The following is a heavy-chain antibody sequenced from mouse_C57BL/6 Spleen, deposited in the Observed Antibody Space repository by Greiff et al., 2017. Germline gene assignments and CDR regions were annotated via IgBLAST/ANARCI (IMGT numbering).Heavy chain of an antibody. CDR2: LYPRSGNT. Sequence: QVQLQQSGAELARPGASVKLSCKASGYTFTSYGISWVKQRTGQGLEWIGELYPRSGNTYYNEKLKGKATLTADKSSSTAYMELRSLTSEDSAVYFWARSFPYYGSSYEYFDVWGTGTTVTVSS. J-gene: IGHJ1*03. CDR3: ARSFPYYGSSYEYFDV. D-gene: IGHD1-1*01. CDR1: GYTFTSYG. V-gene: IGHV1-81*01.